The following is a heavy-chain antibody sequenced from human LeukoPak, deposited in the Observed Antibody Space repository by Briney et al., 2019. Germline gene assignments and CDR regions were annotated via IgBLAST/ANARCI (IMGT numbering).Heavy chain of an antibody. J-gene: IGHJ5*02. CDR1: GYTFTSYA. CDR3: ARGFLYYDFWSGYSPNWFDP. Sequence: ASVKVSCKASGYTFTSYAMNWVRQAPGQGLEWMGWINTNTGNPTYAQGFTGRFVFSLDTSVSTAYLQISSLKAEDTAVYYCARGFLYYDFWSGYSPNWFDPWGQGTLVTVSS. CDR2: INTNTGNP. V-gene: IGHV7-4-1*02. D-gene: IGHD3-3*01.